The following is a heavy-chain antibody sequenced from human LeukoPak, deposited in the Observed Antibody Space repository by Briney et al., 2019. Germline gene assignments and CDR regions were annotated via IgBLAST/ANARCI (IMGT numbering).Heavy chain of an antibody. D-gene: IGHD3-10*01. CDR3: QKEQFTGTQSGTSFDY. CDR1: GLTFSSYG. Sequence: AGGSLRLSCAAVGLTFSSYGMHWVRQAPGKGLEWVAFIRYDGSNKYYADSAKGRFTISRDNSNKSVYLQMNRLTLKVSSVSSSQKEQFTGTQSGTSFDYWGQGTLVTVSS. V-gene: IGHV3-30*02. J-gene: IGHJ4*02. CDR2: IRYDGSNK.